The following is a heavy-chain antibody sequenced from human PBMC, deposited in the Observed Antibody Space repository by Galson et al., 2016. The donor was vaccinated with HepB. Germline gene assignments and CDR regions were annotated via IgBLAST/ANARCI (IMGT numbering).Heavy chain of an antibody. CDR3: AKARGQWLGFDP. J-gene: IGHJ5*02. CDR2: ISGGDGRT. CDR1: GFTLNNYA. D-gene: IGHD6-19*01. Sequence: SLRLSCAASGFTLNNYAMSWVRQAAGKGLEWVSAISGGDGRTYYADSVRGRFTTSRDKSKNTLYLQMDSLRVEDTAIYYCAKARGQWLGFDPWGQGTLVTVSS. V-gene: IGHV3-23*01.